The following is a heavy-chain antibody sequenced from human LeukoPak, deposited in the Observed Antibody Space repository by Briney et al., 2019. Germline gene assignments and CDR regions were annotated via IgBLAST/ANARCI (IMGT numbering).Heavy chain of an antibody. D-gene: IGHD4-17*01. CDR3: AKDLSWGLRGAAFDI. J-gene: IGHJ3*02. CDR2: IYHSGST. Sequence: SGTLSLTCAVSGGSISSSNWWSWVRQPPGKGLEWIGEIYHSGSTNYNPSLKSRVTISVDKSKNQFSLKLSSVTAADTAVYYCAKDLSWGLRGAAFDIWGQGTMVTVSS. V-gene: IGHV4-4*02. CDR1: GGSISSSNW.